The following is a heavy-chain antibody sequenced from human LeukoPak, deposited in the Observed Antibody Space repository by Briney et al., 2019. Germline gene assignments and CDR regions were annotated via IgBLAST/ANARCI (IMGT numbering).Heavy chain of an antibody. D-gene: IGHD3-10*01. Sequence: GASVKVSCTASGYTFTGYYMHWVRQAPGQGLEWMGWINPNSGGTNYAQKFQGRVTMTRDTSISTAYMELSRLRSDDTAVYYCARDYGSGSYPFDWFDPWGQGTLVTVSS. V-gene: IGHV1-2*02. CDR2: INPNSGGT. CDR1: GYTFTGYY. CDR3: ARDYGSGSYPFDWFDP. J-gene: IGHJ5*02.